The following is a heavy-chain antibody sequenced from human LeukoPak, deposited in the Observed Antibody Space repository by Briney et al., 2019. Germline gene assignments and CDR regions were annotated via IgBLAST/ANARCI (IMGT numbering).Heavy chain of an antibody. CDR1: GYTFTGYY. J-gene: IGHJ5*02. CDR3: GREYYDSSGSWFDP. CDR2: INPNSGGT. D-gene: IGHD3-22*01. Sequence: GASVKVSCKSSGYTFTGYYMHWVRRAPGQGLEWMGWINPNSGGTNYAQRFQGRVTMTRDTSISTAYMELSRLRSDDTAVYYCGREYYDSSGSWFDPWGQGTLVTVSS. V-gene: IGHV1-2*02.